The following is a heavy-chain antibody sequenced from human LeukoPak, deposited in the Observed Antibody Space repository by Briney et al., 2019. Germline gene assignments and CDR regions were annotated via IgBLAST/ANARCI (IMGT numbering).Heavy chain of an antibody. J-gene: IGHJ4*02. CDR3: AKEIIAVAGNQHDY. CDR1: GFTFSSYA. V-gene: IGHV3-23*01. CDR2: ISGSGGST. D-gene: IGHD6-19*01. Sequence: PGGSLRLSCAASGFTFSSYAMSWVRQAPGKGLEWVSAISGSGGSTYYAGSVKGRFTISRDNSKTTLYLQMNSLRAEDTAVYYCAKEIIAVAGNQHDYWGQGTLVTVSS.